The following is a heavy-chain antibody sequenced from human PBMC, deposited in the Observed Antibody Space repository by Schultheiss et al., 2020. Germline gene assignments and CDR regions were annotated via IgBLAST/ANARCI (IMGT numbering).Heavy chain of an antibody. J-gene: IGHJ6*02. CDR2: ISHSGST. CDR3: ARGGYCSRSGCYSFYHYALDV. V-gene: IGHV4-59*02. Sequence: GSLRLSCAASGFTVSSNYMTWVRQAPGKGLEWIGEISHSGSTSYDPSLGGRVTISADTSKNKLSLKLTSVTAADTAIYFCARGGYCSRSGCYSFYHYALDVWGQGTTVNGYS. D-gene: IGHD2-2*01. CDR1: GFTVSSNY.